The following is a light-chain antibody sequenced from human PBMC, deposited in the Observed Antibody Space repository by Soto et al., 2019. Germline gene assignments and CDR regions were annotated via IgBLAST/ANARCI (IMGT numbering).Light chain of an antibody. Sequence: QSALTQPASVSGSPGQSITISCTGTSSDVGGYNYVSWYQQHPGKAPKLMIYDVSNGPSGVSNRFSGSKSGNTASLTISGLQAVDEADYYCSSYTSSSSVVFGGGTKLTVL. CDR2: DVS. CDR3: SSYTSSSSVV. J-gene: IGLJ2*01. V-gene: IGLV2-14*01. CDR1: SSDVGGYNY.